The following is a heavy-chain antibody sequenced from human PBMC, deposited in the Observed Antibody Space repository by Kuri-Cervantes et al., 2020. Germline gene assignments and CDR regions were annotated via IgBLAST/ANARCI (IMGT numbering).Heavy chain of an antibody. D-gene: IGHD2/OR15-2a*01. CDR1: GYTFTSYD. CDR2: MNPNSGNT. V-gene: IGHV1-8*01. Sequence: ASVKVSCKASGYTFTSYDISWVRQATGQGLEWMGWMNPNSGNTGYAQKFQGRVTMTRNTSISTAYMELSSLRPEDTAVYYCARAPNPNRRYNWFDPWGQGTLVTVSS. J-gene: IGHJ5*02. CDR3: ARAPNPNRRYNWFDP.